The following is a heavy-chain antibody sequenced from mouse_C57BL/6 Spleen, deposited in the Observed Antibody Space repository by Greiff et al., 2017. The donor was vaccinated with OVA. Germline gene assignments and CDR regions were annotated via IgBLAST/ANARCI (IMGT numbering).Heavy chain of an antibody. V-gene: IGHV5-6*01. Sequence: EVKLVESGGDLVKPGGSLKLSCAASGFTFSSYGMSWVRQTPDKRLEWVATISSGGSYTYYPDSVKGRFTISRDNAKNTLYLQMSSLKSEDTAMYYCARQDDYDVAWFAYWGQGTLVTVSA. CDR2: ISSGGSYT. D-gene: IGHD2-4*01. CDR1: GFTFSSYG. CDR3: ARQDDYDVAWFAY. J-gene: IGHJ3*01.